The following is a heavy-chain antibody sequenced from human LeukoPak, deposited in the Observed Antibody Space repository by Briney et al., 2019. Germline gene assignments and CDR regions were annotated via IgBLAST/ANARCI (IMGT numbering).Heavy chain of an antibody. J-gene: IGHJ4*02. Sequence: ASVKVSCKASGYTFTSYGISWVRQAPGQGLEWMGWISAYNGNTNYAQKLQGRVTMTTDTSTSTAYMELRSLRSDDTAVYYRARAKARGYYDSSGYYYFDYWGQGTLVTVSS. V-gene: IGHV1-18*01. CDR1: GYTFTSYG. D-gene: IGHD3-22*01. CDR2: ISAYNGNT. CDR3: ARAKARGYYDSSGYYYFDY.